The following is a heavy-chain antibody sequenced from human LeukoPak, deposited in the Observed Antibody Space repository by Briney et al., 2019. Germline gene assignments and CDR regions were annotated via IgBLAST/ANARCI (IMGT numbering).Heavy chain of an antibody. J-gene: IGHJ5*02. CDR2: ISYDGSNK. CDR3: ASFDIVVVINPLDWFDP. CDR1: GISFSSHG. Sequence: GTSLRLSCAASGISFSSHGMHWVRQAPGKGLEWVAVISYDGSNKYYADSVKGRFTISRDNSKNTLYLQMNSLRAEDTAVYYCASFDIVVVINPLDWFDPWGQGTLVTVSS. D-gene: IGHD3-22*01. V-gene: IGHV3-30*19.